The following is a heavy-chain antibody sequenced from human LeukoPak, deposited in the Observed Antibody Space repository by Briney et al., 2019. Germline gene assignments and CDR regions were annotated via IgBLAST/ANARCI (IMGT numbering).Heavy chain of an antibody. J-gene: IGHJ4*02. CDR3: ANMIWFGELLFDY. V-gene: IGHV3-66*01. CDR1: GFTFSNYA. D-gene: IGHD3-10*01. Sequence: PGGSLRLSCAASGFTFSNYAMYWVRQAPGKGLEWVSVTYSGGRTYYADSVKGRFTISSDNSKNTLYLQMNSLRADDTAVYYCANMIWFGELLFDYWGQGTLVTVSS. CDR2: TYSGGRT.